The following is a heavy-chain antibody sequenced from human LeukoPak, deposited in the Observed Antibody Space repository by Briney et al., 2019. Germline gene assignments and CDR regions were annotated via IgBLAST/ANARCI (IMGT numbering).Heavy chain of an antibody. Sequence: GESLKISCKGSGYSFTSYWIGWVRQMPGKGLEWMGIIYPSDSDTRYSPPFQGQVTISADKSISTAYLQWSSLKASDTAMYYCARTMVRGVITSSFDSWGQGTLVTVSS. CDR1: GYSFTSYW. D-gene: IGHD3-10*01. CDR3: ARTMVRGVITSSFDS. J-gene: IGHJ4*02. V-gene: IGHV5-51*01. CDR2: IYPSDSDT.